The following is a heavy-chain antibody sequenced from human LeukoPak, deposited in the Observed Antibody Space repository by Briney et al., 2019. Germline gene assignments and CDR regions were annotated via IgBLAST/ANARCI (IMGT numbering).Heavy chain of an antibody. CDR3: ARGRPAIVGATTFDY. V-gene: IGHV4-30-2*01. CDR2: IYHSGST. Sequence: SQTLSLTCAVSGGSISSGGYSWSWIRQPPGKGLEWIGYIYHSGSTYYNPSLKSRVTISVDTPKNQFSLKLSSVTAADTAVYYCARGRPAIVGATTFDYWGQGTLVTVSS. D-gene: IGHD1-26*01. CDR1: GGSISSGGYS. J-gene: IGHJ4*02.